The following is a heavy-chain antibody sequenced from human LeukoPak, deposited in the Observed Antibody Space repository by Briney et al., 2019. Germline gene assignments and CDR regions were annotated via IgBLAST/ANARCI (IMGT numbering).Heavy chain of an antibody. D-gene: IGHD1-26*01. CDR2: IDHTGTT. Sequence: SETLSLTCAVSGYSISSIYYWGWIRRPPGKGLEWIGTIDHTGTTYYNPSLKSRVTLSVDTSKNQFSLLLNSVTAADTAFYYCARNGGYGKFDYWGQGTLVTVSS. V-gene: IGHV4-38-2*01. J-gene: IGHJ4*02. CDR1: GYSISSIYY. CDR3: ARNGGYGKFDY.